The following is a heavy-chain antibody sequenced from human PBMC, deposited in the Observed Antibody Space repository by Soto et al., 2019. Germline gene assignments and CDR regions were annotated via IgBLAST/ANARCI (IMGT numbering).Heavy chain of an antibody. V-gene: IGHV5-51*01. D-gene: IGHD3-10*01. J-gene: IGHJ4*01. Sequence: ESLTISWKGSGYSFTTYWIALVRQMPGKGLEWVGIIYPGDSDTRYSPSFEGHVTISVDKSISTAFLQWNSLKASDNAIYYCARHSTSAPKDYWGQGTLVTVSS. CDR1: GYSFTTYW. CDR3: ARHSTSAPKDY. CDR2: IYPGDSDT.